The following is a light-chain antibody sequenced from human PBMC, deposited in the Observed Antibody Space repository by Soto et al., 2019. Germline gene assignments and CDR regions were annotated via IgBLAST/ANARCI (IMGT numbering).Light chain of an antibody. CDR3: CSYVGSRTYV. CDR1: SSDVGTYNL. Sequence: QSVLTQPASVFGSPGQSITISCTGTSSDVGTYNLVSWYQQHPGKAPKLMISEVSKRPSGVSNRFSGSKSGNTASLTISGLQAEDEADYYCCSYVGSRTYVFGTGTKVTVL. J-gene: IGLJ1*01. CDR2: EVS. V-gene: IGLV2-23*02.